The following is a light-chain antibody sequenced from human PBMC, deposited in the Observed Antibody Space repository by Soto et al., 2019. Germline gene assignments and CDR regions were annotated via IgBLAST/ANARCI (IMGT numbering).Light chain of an antibody. CDR1: QPISSHRY. CDR2: GTY. CDR3: QQWRSSPLS. Sequence: EIVLTQSPGTLSLSPGERATLSCRASQPISSHRYLAWYQQKPGQAPRVLISGTYSRATGIPDRFRGSGSDTDFTLTITSLEPEDFAVYYCQQWRSSPLSFGAGTKIEMK. V-gene: IGKV3-20*01. J-gene: IGKJ4*01.